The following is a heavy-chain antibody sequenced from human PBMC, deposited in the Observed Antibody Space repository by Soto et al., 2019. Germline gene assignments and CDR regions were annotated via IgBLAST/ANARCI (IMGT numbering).Heavy chain of an antibody. CDR2: IYYSGRT. CDR1: RYSIDSSRYY. D-gene: IGHD3-22*01. Sequence: SVTLSLTCSVPRYSIDSSRYYWVWIRQPPGKGLEWIGSIYYSGRTYYNPSLKSRVTISVDTSKNQFSLKLSSVTAADTAVYYCARLVYDSSGYRPGWGQGTLVTVS. V-gene: IGHV4-39*01. CDR3: ARLVYDSSGYRPG. J-gene: IGHJ4*02.